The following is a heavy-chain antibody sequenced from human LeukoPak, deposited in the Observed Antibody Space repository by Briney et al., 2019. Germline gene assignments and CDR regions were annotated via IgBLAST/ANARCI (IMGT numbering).Heavy chain of an antibody. V-gene: IGHV3-53*01. Sequence: GGSLRLSCAASGFTVSDNYMSWVRQAPGKGLEWVSVIYRGGSTYYADSVRGRFTISRDDSTNTLNLQMNSLKTEDTAVYYCTTELYSGSYYYWGQGTLVTVSS. CDR1: GFTVSDNY. D-gene: IGHD1-26*01. J-gene: IGHJ4*02. CDR3: TTELYSGSYYY. CDR2: IYRGGST.